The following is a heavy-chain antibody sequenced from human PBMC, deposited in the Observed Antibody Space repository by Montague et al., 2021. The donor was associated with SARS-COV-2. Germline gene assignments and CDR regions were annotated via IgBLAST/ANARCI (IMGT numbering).Heavy chain of an antibody. CDR3: VRDTGSAQAGFDA. V-gene: IGHV6-1*01. D-gene: IGHD4-17*01. Sequence: CAISGDSVWINTAAWNWIRQSPSGGLEWLGRTNYRSKWTSDYATXVEGRISIDPDTSKNQFFLHLRSVTPEDTGVYYCVRDTGSAQAGFDAWGQGTLVTVSS. CDR1: GDSVWINTAA. CDR2: TNYRSKWTS. J-gene: IGHJ4*02.